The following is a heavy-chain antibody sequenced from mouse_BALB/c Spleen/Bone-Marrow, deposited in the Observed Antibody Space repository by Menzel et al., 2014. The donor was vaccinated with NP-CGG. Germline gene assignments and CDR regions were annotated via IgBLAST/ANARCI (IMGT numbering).Heavy chain of an antibody. V-gene: IGHV10-1*02. D-gene: IGHD2-3*01. CDR1: GFTFNTYA. Sequence: DVKLVESGGGLVQPKGSLKLSCAASGFTFNTYAMNWVRQAPGKGLEWVARIRSKSNNYATYYADSVKDRFTVSRDDSQSMLIQQMHNLKTEDTAMYICVRSDDGCFAYWGQGTLVTVSA. J-gene: IGHJ3*01. CDR3: VRSDDGCFAY. CDR2: IRSKSNNYAT.